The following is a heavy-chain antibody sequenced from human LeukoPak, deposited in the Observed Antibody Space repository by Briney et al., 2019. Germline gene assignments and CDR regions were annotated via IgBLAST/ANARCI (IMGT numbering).Heavy chain of an antibody. J-gene: IGHJ4*02. D-gene: IGHD3-10*01. CDR3: ARGRRLLWFGEYYFDY. CDR1: GGSISSSSYY. CDR2: IYYSGST. V-gene: IGHV4-39*07. Sequence: SETLSLTCTVSGGSISSSSYYWGWIRQPPGKGLEWIGSIYYSGSTYYNPSLKSRVTISVDTSKNQFSLKLSSVTAADTAVYYCARGRRLLWFGEYYFDYWGQGTLVTVSS.